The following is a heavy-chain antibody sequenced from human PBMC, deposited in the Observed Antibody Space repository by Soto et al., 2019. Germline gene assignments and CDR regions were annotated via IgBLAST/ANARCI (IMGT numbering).Heavy chain of an antibody. Sequence: QVQLVQSGAEVKKPGASVKVSCKASGYTFTSYDINWVRQATGQGLEWMGWMNPNSGNTGCAQKLQGRVAMTRDTSIRTASMELGSLRSEDTAVYYCARERAGMTSMDVWCQGTTVTVSS. CDR3: ARERAGMTSMDV. D-gene: IGHD1-1*01. CDR2: MNPNSGNT. CDR1: GYTFTSYD. J-gene: IGHJ6*02. V-gene: IGHV1-8*01.